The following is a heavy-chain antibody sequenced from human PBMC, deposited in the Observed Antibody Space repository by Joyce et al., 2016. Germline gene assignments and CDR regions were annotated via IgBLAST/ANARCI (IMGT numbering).Heavy chain of an antibody. J-gene: IGHJ4*02. D-gene: IGHD6-25*01. CDR3: AKILTATYSSGWFLDY. CDR1: GLTLSNYG. V-gene: IGHV3-30*18. CDR2: ISYEGIYK. Sequence: QVQLVESGGGVVQPGSSLRLSCAASGLTLSNYGVHWVRQAPGKGREWVAVISYEGIYKYYADSVKGRFTISRDKSKNTVFLEMNSLRTEDTAVYYCAKILTATYSSGWFLDYWGQGTLVTVSS.